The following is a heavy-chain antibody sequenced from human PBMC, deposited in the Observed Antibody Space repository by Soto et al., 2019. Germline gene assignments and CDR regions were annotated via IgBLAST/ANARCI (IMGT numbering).Heavy chain of an antibody. V-gene: IGHV3-23*01. J-gene: IGHJ4*02. Sequence: EVQLLESGGGLVQPGGSLRLSCAASGFTFRSYGMTWVRQSPGKGLEWVSFSSATGSGTYYADSVKGRFTISRDNSKNTLYLQRTSLRADDTAVYYCAKDRRAGGNYGFYADFWGQGALVIVSS. CDR2: SSATGSGT. D-gene: IGHD1-7*01. CDR3: AKDRRAGGNYGFYADF. CDR1: GFTFRSYG.